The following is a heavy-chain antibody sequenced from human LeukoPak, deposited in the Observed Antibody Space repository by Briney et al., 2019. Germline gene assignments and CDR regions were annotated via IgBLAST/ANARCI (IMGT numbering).Heavy chain of an antibody. Sequence: GRSLRLSCAASGFTFDDYAMRWGRQAPGKGLEWVSGISWNSGNIDYADSVKGRFTISRDNAKNSLYLQMNSLRAEDTALYYCAKDIRRSGLLGGAFDIWGQGTMVTVSP. CDR2: ISWNSGNI. J-gene: IGHJ3*02. CDR3: AKDIRRSGLLGGAFDI. V-gene: IGHV3-9*01. D-gene: IGHD3-16*01. CDR1: GFTFDDYA.